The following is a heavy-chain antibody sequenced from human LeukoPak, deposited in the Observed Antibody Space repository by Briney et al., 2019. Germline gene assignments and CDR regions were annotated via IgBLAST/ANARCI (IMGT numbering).Heavy chain of an antibody. J-gene: IGHJ4*02. Sequence: GGSLRLSCAASGFTFSSYWMHWVRQAPGKGLEWVSGISWNSGSIGYADSVKGRFTISRDNAKNSLYLQMNSLRAEDMALYYCAKGYCTNGVCYSYFDYWGQGTLVTVSS. CDR3: AKGYCTNGVCYSYFDY. CDR2: ISWNSGSI. D-gene: IGHD2-8*01. CDR1: GFTFSSYW. V-gene: IGHV3-9*03.